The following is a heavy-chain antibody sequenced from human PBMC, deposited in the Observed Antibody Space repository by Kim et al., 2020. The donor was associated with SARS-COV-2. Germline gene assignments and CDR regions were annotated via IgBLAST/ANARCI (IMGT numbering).Heavy chain of an antibody. Sequence: SETLSLTCTVSGGSISSSSYYWGWIRQPPGKGLEWIGSIYYSGSTYYNPSLKSRVTISVDTSKNQFSLKLSSVTAADTAVYYCARESEPLLSYYYGMDVWGQGTTVTVSS. J-gene: IGHJ6*02. D-gene: IGHD2-21*02. CDR1: GGSISSSSYY. CDR2: IYYSGST. V-gene: IGHV4-39*07. CDR3: ARESEPLLSYYYGMDV.